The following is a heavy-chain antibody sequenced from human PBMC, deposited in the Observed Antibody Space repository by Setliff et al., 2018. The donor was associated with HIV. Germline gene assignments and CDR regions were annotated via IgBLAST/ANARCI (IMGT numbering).Heavy chain of an antibody. CDR1: GYTFTTYG. V-gene: IGHV1-18*04. D-gene: IGHD3-10*01. CDR3: SRSGVPPYYYYGMDV. CDR2: INSYNGNT. J-gene: IGHJ6*02. Sequence: ASVKVSCKASGYTFTTYGVNWVRQAPGQGLEWMGWINSYNGNTKFAQRFQGRVTMTTDTSATTAFMELRSLKADDTGIYYCSRSGVPPYYYYGMDVWGQGTTVTVSS.